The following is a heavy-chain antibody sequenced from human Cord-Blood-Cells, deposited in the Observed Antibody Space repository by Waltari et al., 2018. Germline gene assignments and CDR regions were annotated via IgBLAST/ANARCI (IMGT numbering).Heavy chain of an antibody. CDR2: IYTSGRT. Sequence: QVQLQESGPGLVKPSQTLSLTCTVSGGSISSGSYYWSWIRQPAGKGLEWIGYIYTSGRTNSNPFLKSRVTISVETSKNQFSLKLRYVTAADTAVYYCARDITGAYWYFDLWGRGTLVTVSS. CDR1: GGSISSGSYY. CDR3: ARDITGAYWYFDL. V-gene: IGHV4-61*09. D-gene: IGHD1-20*01. J-gene: IGHJ2*01.